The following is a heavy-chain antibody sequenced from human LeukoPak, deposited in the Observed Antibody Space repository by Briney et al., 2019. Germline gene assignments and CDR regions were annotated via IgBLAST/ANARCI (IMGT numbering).Heavy chain of an antibody. CDR3: ARASVIHAAVDY. V-gene: IGHV4-59*01. CDR1: GGSISSYY. D-gene: IGHD6-13*01. Sequence: PSETLSLTCTVSGGSISSYYWSWIRQPPGKGLEWVGYIYYSGSTNYNPSLKSRVTISVDTSKNRFSLKLSSVTAADTAVYYCARASVIHAAVDYWGQGTLVTVSS. CDR2: IYYSGST. J-gene: IGHJ4*02.